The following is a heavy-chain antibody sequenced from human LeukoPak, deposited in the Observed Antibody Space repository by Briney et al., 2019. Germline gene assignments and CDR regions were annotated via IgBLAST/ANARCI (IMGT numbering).Heavy chain of an antibody. J-gene: IGHJ3*02. CDR3: ARGRVIYCSGGSCFDGFDI. Sequence: PGGSLRLSCAASGFTFSSCGMHWVRQAPGKGLEWVSFISSSSTSIYYADSVKGRFTISRDNAKNSLFLQMNSLRAEDTAVYYCARGRVIYCSGGSCFDGFDIWGRGAMVTVSS. CDR1: GFTFSSCG. D-gene: IGHD2-15*01. V-gene: IGHV3-21*06. CDR2: ISSSSTSI.